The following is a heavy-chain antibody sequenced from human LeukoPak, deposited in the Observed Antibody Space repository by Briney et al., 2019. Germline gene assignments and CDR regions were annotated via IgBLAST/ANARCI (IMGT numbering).Heavy chain of an antibody. CDR2: INPSGGST. CDR3: ARGSYDSSDFEYFHH. V-gene: IGHV1-46*01. J-gene: IGHJ1*01. Sequence: ASVKVSCKASGYTFTSYYIHWVRQAPGQGLEWMGLINPSGGSTNYAQKFQGRVTMTRDTSISTAYMELNRLRSDDTAVYYCARGSYDSSDFEYFHHWGQGTLVTVSS. D-gene: IGHD3-22*01. CDR1: GYTFTSYY.